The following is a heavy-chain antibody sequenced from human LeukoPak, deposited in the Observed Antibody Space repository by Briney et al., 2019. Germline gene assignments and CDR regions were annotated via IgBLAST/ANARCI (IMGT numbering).Heavy chain of an antibody. D-gene: IGHD2-15*01. CDR3: ARRGYCSGGNCYVSPFDL. J-gene: IGHJ3*01. CDR1: GYSFTSYW. V-gene: IGHV5-10-1*01. Sequence: GESLKISCKGSGYSFTSYWISWVRQMPGKGLEWMGRIDPSDSYTNYGPSFQGHVTISADKSISTAYLQWSSLKASDTAMYYCARRGYCSGGNCYVSPFDLWGQGTMVTVSS. CDR2: IDPSDSYT.